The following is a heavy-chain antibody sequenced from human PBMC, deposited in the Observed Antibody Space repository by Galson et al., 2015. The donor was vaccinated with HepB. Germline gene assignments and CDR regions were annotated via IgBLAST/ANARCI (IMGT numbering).Heavy chain of an antibody. J-gene: IGHJ4*02. Sequence: SLRLSCAASGFTFSSYAMSWVRQAPGKGLEWVSAISGSGGSTYYADSVKGRFPISRDNSKNTLYLQMNSLRAEDTAVYYCGSEPIVGATKTPDYWGQGTLVTVSS. D-gene: IGHD1-26*01. V-gene: IGHV3-23*01. CDR2: ISGSGGST. CDR3: GSEPIVGATKTPDY. CDR1: GFTFSSYA.